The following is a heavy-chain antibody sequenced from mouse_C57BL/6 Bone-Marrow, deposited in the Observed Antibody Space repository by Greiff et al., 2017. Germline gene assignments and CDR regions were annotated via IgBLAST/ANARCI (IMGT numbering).Heavy chain of an antibody. D-gene: IGHD2-3*01. CDR2: ISNGGGST. CDR3: ARSYDGYIYWYFDV. J-gene: IGHJ1*03. Sequence: DVKLVESGGGLVQPGGSLKLSCAASGFTFSDYYMYWVRQTPEKRLEWVAYISNGGGSTYYPDTVKGRFTISRDNAKNTLYLQMSRLKSEDTAMYYCARSYDGYIYWYFDVWGTGTTVTVSS. CDR1: GFTFSDYY. V-gene: IGHV5-12*01.